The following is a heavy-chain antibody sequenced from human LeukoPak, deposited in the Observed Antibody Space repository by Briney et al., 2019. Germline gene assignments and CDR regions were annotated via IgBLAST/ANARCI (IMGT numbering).Heavy chain of an antibody. V-gene: IGHV3-23*01. Sequence: GGSLRLSCAATGVTFSSYSMTWVRQAPGKGLQWVSILSGSAGDTFSAASVKGRFTISRDNSKNTLYLQMNSLRAEDTAVYYCARGQTVSTRHLEYWGQGTLVTVSS. D-gene: IGHD4-17*01. J-gene: IGHJ4*02. CDR3: ARGQTVSTRHLEY. CDR2: LSGSAGDT. CDR1: GVTFSSYS.